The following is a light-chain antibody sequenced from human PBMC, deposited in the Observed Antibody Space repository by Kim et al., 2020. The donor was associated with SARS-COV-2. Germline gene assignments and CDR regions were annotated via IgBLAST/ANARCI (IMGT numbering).Light chain of an antibody. V-gene: IGLV2-11*01. J-gene: IGLJ1*01. CDR3: CSYAGSYTNYV. CDR1: SSDVGSYNY. CDR2: DVS. Sequence: QSVNISCTGTSSDVGSYNYVSWYQQHPGEAPKLMIYDVSKRPSGVPDRFSGSKSGNTASLTISGLQAEDEADYYCCSYAGSYTNYVFGTGTKVTVL.